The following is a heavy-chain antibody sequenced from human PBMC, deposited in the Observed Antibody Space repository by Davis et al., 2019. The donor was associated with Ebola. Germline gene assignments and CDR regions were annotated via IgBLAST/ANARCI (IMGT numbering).Heavy chain of an antibody. V-gene: IGHV1-2*02. J-gene: IGHJ4*02. CDR2: INPNSGGT. Sequence: ASVKVSCKASGYTFTSYGISWVRQAPGQGLEWMGWINPNSGGTNYAQKFQGRVTMTRDTSISTAYMELSRLRSDDTAVYYCARAKHYSSTEFDYWGQGTLVTVSS. CDR3: ARAKHYSSTEFDY. D-gene: IGHD4-11*01. CDR1: GYTFTSYG.